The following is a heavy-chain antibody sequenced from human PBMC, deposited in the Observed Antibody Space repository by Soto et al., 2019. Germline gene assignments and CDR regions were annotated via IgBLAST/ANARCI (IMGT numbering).Heavy chain of an antibody. Sequence: GASVKVSCKASGGTFSSYAISWVRQAPGQGLEWMGWINPNSGGTNYAQKFQGWVTMTRDTSISTAYMELSRLRSDDTAVYYCARDLGVTMIVVVDYGMDVWGQGTTVTVSS. CDR3: ARDLGVTMIVVVDYGMDV. J-gene: IGHJ6*02. V-gene: IGHV1-2*04. CDR1: GGTFSSYA. D-gene: IGHD3-22*01. CDR2: INPNSGGT.